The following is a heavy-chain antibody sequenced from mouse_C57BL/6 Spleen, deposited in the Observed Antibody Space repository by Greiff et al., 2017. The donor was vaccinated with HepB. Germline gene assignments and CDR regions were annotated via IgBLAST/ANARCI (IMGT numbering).Heavy chain of an antibody. CDR2: IYPRSGNT. CDR3: ASIEGIRFAY. J-gene: IGHJ3*01. CDR1: GYTFTSYG. V-gene: IGHV1-81*01. Sequence: QVQLQQSGAELARPGASVKLSCKASGYTFTSYGISWVKQRTGQGLEWIGEIYPRSGNTYYNEKFKGKATLTADKSSSTAYMELRSLTSEDSAVYFCASIEGIRFAYWGQGTLVTVSA.